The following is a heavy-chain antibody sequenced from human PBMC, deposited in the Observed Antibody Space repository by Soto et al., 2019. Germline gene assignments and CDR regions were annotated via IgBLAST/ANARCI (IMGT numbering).Heavy chain of an antibody. CDR1: GYTFTGYY. CDR2: INPNSGST. Sequence: ASVKVSCKASGYTFTGYYMHWVRQAPGQGLEWMGWINPNSGSTNYAQKFQGWVTMTRDTSISTAYMELSRLRSDDTAVYYCARAGTGPLTNFDYWGQGTLVTVSS. D-gene: IGHD1-7*01. V-gene: IGHV1-2*04. J-gene: IGHJ4*02. CDR3: ARAGTGPLTNFDY.